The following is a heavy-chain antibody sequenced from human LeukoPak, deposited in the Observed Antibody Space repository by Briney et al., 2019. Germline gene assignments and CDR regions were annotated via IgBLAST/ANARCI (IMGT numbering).Heavy chain of an antibody. CDR1: GFTVSSNY. Sequence: PGGSLRLSCAASGFTVSSNYMSWVRQAPGKGLEWVSVIYSGGSTYYADPVKGRFTISRDNSKNTLYLQMNSLRAEDTAVYYCARFRLRLGELSLGDAFDIWGQGTMVTVSS. J-gene: IGHJ3*02. CDR3: ARFRLRLGELSLGDAFDI. CDR2: IYSGGST. D-gene: IGHD3-16*02. V-gene: IGHV3-66*01.